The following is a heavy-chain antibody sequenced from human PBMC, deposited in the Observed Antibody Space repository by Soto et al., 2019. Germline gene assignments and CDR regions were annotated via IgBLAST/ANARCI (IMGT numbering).Heavy chain of an antibody. CDR1: CLSVSTGGNV. J-gene: IGHJ3*02. D-gene: IGHD3-22*01. CDR3: ARETIELQRITMIVVAPGAFDI. Sequence: TLSLIILLLCLSVSTGGNVWTQTRPTLSMAPEWRGYIYYSGSTYYNQYLKSRVTISVDTSKNQFSLNLRSVTAADTAVYYCARETIELQRITMIVVAPGAFDIWGQGTMVTVS. V-gene: IGHV4-31*03. CDR2: IYYSGST.